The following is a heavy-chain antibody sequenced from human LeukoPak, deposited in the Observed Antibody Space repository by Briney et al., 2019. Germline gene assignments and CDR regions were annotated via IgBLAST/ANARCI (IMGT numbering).Heavy chain of an antibody. Sequence: GTSLRLSCAASGFTFSGHGLHWVRQAPGKGLEWVAVVWYDGNEKYYGDSVKGRFTISRDTSKNTLCLVMNSLRADDTAVYYCAREYDWLIRDWGQGTLDTVAS. CDR2: VWYDGNEK. CDR3: AREYDWLIRD. D-gene: IGHD3-3*01. V-gene: IGHV3-33*01. CDR1: GFTFSGHG. J-gene: IGHJ4*02.